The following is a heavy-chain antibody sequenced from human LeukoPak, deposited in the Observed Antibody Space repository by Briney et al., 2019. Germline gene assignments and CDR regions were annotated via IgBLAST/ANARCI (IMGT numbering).Heavy chain of an antibody. V-gene: IGHV3-74*01. J-gene: IGHJ4*02. CDR1: GFTFRGSW. Sequence: GGSLRFSCAPPGFTFRGSWRHGVRHAPGRGWVGASRINSDGSSTRYADSVKGRFTISRDNSKNSLYLQMNSLRAEDTAVYYCTRGGTAMVKRLDYWGQGTLVTVSS. CDR2: INSDGSST. D-gene: IGHD5-18*01. CDR3: TRGGTAMVKRLDY.